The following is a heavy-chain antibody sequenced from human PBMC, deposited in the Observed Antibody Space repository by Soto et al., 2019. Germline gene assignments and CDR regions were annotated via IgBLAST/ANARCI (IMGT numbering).Heavy chain of an antibody. CDR2: IYHSGST. CDR1: GGSISSGGSS. V-gene: IGHV4-30-2*01. CDR3: ARVPDY. J-gene: IGHJ4*02. Sequence: SETLSLTCAVSGGSISSGGSSWSWIRQPPGKGLEWIGYIYHSGSTYYNLYLKSRVTISVDRSKNQFSRKLSSVTAADTAVYHCARVPDYWGQGTLVTVSS.